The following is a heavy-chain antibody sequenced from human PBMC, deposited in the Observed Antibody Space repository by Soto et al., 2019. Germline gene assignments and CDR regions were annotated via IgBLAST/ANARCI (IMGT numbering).Heavy chain of an antibody. V-gene: IGHV1-2*02. J-gene: IGHJ6*02. CDR3: ASQRWLPYYYYYGMDV. D-gene: IGHD5-12*01. CDR1: GYTFTGYY. Sequence: WASVKVSCKASGYTFTGYYMHWVRQAPGQGLEWMGWINPNSGGTNYAQKFQGRVTMTRDTSISTAYMELSRLRSDDTAVYYCASQRWLPYYYYYGMDVWGQGTTVTVSS. CDR2: INPNSGGT.